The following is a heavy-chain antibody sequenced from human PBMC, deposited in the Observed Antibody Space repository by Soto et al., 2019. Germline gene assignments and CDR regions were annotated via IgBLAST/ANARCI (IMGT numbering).Heavy chain of an antibody. Sequence: GGSLRLSCAASGFIFSSYSMNWVRQAPGKGLDWISYISSSSGTIYYADSVKGRFTISRDNAKNSLYLQMNSLRAEDTAVYYCARGDPYGDYLPGWFDPWGQGTLVTVSS. CDR2: ISSSSGTI. CDR3: ARGDPYGDYLPGWFDP. V-gene: IGHV3-48*01. CDR1: GFIFSSYS. J-gene: IGHJ5*02. D-gene: IGHD4-17*01.